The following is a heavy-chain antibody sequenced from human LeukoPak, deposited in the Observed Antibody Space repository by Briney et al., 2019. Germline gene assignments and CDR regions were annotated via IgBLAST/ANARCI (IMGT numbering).Heavy chain of an antibody. Sequence: GESLKISCKGSGHSFTNYWIGWVRQMPGKGLEWMGIISPGDSDTRYSPSFQGQVTMSADKSIRTAYLQWSSLKASDTAMYYCARQAVRYYDGSAFDYWGQGTLVTVSS. CDR1: GHSFTNYW. V-gene: IGHV5-51*01. CDR2: ISPGDSDT. D-gene: IGHD3-22*01. CDR3: ARQAVRYYDGSAFDY. J-gene: IGHJ4*02.